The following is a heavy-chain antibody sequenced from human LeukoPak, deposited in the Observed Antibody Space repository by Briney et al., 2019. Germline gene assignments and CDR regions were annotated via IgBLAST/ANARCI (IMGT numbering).Heavy chain of an antibody. J-gene: IGHJ4*02. CDR3: AKSYYDSSGFEC. V-gene: IGHV3-23*01. CDR2: ISDTGGST. CDR1: GLTFKKYA. D-gene: IGHD3-22*01. Sequence: GGSLRLLCAASGLTFKKYAMAWVRQSPGKGLEWVSTISDTGGSTYYADSVKGRYTISRDNSKNTVYLQMNSLRAEDTAIYYCAKSYYDSSGFECWGQGTLVTVSS.